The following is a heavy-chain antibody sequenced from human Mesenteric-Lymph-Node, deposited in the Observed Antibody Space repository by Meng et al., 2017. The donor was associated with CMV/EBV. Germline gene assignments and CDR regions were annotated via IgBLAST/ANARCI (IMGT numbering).Heavy chain of an antibody. J-gene: IGHJ6*02. D-gene: IGHD2-15*01. CDR2: IYSGTPDT. CDR3: ARDLGYCSGGSCPYYYGMDV. CDR1: GFTFGSYA. V-gene: IGHV3-23*03. Sequence: GGSLRLSCAASGFTFGSYAMTWVRQAPGKGLEWVSLIYSGTPDTFYTDSVKGRFTISRDNSKNSLYLQMNSLRAEDTAVYYCARDLGYCSGGSCPYYYGMDVWGQGTTVTVSS.